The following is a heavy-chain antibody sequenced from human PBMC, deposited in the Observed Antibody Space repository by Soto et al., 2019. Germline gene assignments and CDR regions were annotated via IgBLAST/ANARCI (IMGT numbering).Heavy chain of an antibody. CDR2: TIPIFGTA. CDR3: ATRRGGRYCTNGVCYDY. V-gene: IGHV1-69*06. D-gene: IGHD2-8*01. J-gene: IGHJ4*02. Sequence: SVKVSCKASGGTFSSYAISWVRQAPGQGLEWMGGTIPIFGTANYAQKFQGRVTITADKSTSTAYMELSSLRSEDTAVYYCATRRGGRYCTNGVCYDYWGQGTLVTVSS. CDR1: GGTFSSYA.